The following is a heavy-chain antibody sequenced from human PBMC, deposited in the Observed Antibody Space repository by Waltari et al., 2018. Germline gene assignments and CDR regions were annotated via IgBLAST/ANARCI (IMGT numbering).Heavy chain of an antibody. V-gene: IGHV3-7*01. CDR3: ARLIGGTLTEYYQ. J-gene: IGHJ1*01. CDR2: IKEDGSEK. Sequence: EVQLMESGGGLVQHGGSLRLSCAASGFTFSSNSLTWVRQAPGKGLEWVANIKEDGSEKYYVDSVKGRFTISRDNAKNSLYLQMNSLRVEDAAVYYCARLIGGTLTEYYQWGQGTLVTVPS. D-gene: IGHD1-26*01. CDR1: GFTFSSNS.